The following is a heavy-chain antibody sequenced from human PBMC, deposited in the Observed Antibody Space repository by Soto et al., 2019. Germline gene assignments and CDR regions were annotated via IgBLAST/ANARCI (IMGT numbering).Heavy chain of an antibody. J-gene: IGHJ1*01. V-gene: IGHV3-33*06. Sequence: QVQLVESGGGVVHPGRSLRLACTTSGFTFSAYGMHWVRQAPGKGLEWVAVMFYDGSNEYYADSVKGRFIISRDNSKNTLYLQMSSLRAEDTAVYYCVKSNYDFWSGAHWGQGTLVTVAS. D-gene: IGHD3-3*01. CDR2: MFYDGSNE. CDR3: VKSNYDFWSGAH. CDR1: GFTFSAYG.